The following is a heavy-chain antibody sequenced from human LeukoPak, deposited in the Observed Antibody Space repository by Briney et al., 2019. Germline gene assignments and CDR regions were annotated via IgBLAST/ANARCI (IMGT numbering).Heavy chain of an antibody. J-gene: IGHJ4*02. CDR2: INPSGGDT. CDR1: GYTFTSYY. D-gene: IGHD3-10*01. V-gene: IGHV1-46*01. Sequence: GASVKVSCKASGYTFTSYYLHWVRQAPGQGLEWMGVINPSGGDTTYAQKFQGRVTMSRDTSTNTVYMDLSSLRSDDTAVYYCARDRENPYGSGSYSFDHWGQGTLVTVSS. CDR3: ARDRENPYGSGSYSFDH.